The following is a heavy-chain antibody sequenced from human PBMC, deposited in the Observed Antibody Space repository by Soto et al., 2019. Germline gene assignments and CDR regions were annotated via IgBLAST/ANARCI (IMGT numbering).Heavy chain of an antibody. V-gene: IGHV3-23*01. Sequence: EVQLLESGGGLVQPGGSLRLSCAASGFAFHTHALSWVRQAPGKGLEWVSGISASGVTTYYADSVKGRFTISRDNSKNTVTLQMNSLRAEDTAFYYCAKDRTPPLSLSPSSQAFKNLLVGQCFDSWGQGTLVTVSS. CDR3: AKDRTPPLSLSPSSQAFKNLLVGQCFDS. J-gene: IGHJ4*02. CDR1: GFAFHTHA. CDR2: ISASGVTT. D-gene: IGHD2-8*02.